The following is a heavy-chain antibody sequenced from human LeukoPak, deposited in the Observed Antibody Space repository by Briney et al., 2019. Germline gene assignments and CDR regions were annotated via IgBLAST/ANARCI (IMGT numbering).Heavy chain of an antibody. J-gene: IGHJ4*02. CDR1: GGSFSDYY. Sequence: SETLSLTCAVYGGSFSDYYWTWIRQPPGKGLEWIGEINHSGSTNYNPSLKSRVTISVDTSKNQFSLKLSSVTAADTAVYYCARGPNYYDGSGYNRVYFDYWGQGTLVTVSS. CDR2: INHSGST. V-gene: IGHV4-34*01. D-gene: IGHD3-22*01. CDR3: ARGPNYYDGSGYNRVYFDY.